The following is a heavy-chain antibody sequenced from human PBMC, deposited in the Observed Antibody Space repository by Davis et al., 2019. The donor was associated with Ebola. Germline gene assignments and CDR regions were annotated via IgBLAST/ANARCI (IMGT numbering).Heavy chain of an antibody. CDR1: GYTFTSYD. V-gene: IGHV1-8*01. J-gene: IGHJ4*02. CDR3: ARAHGSYLLNSVIHGLGY. CDR2: MNPNSGNT. D-gene: IGHD3-16*01. Sequence: ASVKVSCKASGYTFTSYDINWVRQATGQGLEWMGWMNPNSGNTGYAQKFQGRVTMTRNTSISTAYMELSSLKSDDTAVYYCARAHGSYLLNSVIHGLGYWGQGTLVTVSS.